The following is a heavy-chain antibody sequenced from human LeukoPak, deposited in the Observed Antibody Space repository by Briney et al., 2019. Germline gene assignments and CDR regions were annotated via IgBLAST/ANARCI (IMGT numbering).Heavy chain of an antibody. CDR2: IYYSGST. D-gene: IGHD4-17*01. CDR1: GGSISSGGYY. CDR3: AREDGGDYRNWFDP. V-gene: IGHV4-31*03. J-gene: IGHJ5*02. Sequence: TLSLTCTVSGGSISSGGYYWSWIRQHPGKGLEWIGYIYYSGSTYYNPSLKSRVTISVDTSKNQFSLKLSSVTAADTAVYYCAREDGGDYRNWFDPWGQGTLVTVSS.